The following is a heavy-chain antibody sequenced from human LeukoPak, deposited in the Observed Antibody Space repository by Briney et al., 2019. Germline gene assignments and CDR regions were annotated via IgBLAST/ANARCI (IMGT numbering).Heavy chain of an antibody. J-gene: IGHJ4*02. Sequence: RAPVKVSCKASGYTFTGYYMHWVRQAPGQGLEWMGWINPNSGGTNYAQKFQGRVTMTRDTSISTAYMELSRLRSDDTAVYYCARQYYYDSSGYSKAIDYWGQGTLVTVSS. V-gene: IGHV1-2*02. D-gene: IGHD3-22*01. CDR1: GYTFTGYY. CDR2: INPNSGGT. CDR3: ARQYYYDSSGYSKAIDY.